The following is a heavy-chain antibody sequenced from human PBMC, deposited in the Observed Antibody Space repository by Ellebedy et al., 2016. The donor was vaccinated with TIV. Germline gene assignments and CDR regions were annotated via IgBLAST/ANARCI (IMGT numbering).Heavy chain of an antibody. V-gene: IGHV4-39*01. D-gene: IGHD1/OR15-1a*01. CDR3: AKHRGNSGWNTPWSDP. CDR2: IDYYGNS. Sequence: GSLRLSXTVSGDSVTSKTYYWGWIRQSAAKGLEWVGSIDYYGNSDYNPSLKSRVTISVDTSKNQFSLKVTSVTAADSAVYYCAKHRGNSGWNTPWSDPWGQGTLVTVSS. CDR1: GDSVTSKTYY. J-gene: IGHJ5*02.